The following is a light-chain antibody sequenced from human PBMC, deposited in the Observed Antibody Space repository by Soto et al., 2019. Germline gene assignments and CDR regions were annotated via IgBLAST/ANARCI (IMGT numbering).Light chain of an antibody. V-gene: IGKV1-5*03. J-gene: IGKJ1*01. CDR1: QSISTW. Sequence: DIQMTQSPSTLSASVGDRVTITCRASQSISTWLAWYQQKPGKAPKLLIYKASTLHSGVPSRFSGSGSGTEFTLTISSLQPDDFATYYCQQYNSYSTFGQGTKVEIK. CDR3: QQYNSYST. CDR2: KAS.